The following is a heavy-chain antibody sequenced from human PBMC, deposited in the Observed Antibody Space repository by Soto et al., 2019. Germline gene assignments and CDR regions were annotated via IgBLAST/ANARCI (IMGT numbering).Heavy chain of an antibody. CDR2: MNPNSGNT. Sequence: QVQLVQSGAEVKKPGASVKVSCKASGYTFTSYDINWVRQATGQGLEWMGWMNPNSGNTGYAQKFQGRVTMTRNTSIRPAYMELSGLRPEDPAVYSCPREGVRGMDVWGQGTTVTVSS. V-gene: IGHV1-8*01. CDR1: GYTFTSYD. D-gene: IGHD3-16*01. CDR3: PREGVRGMDV. J-gene: IGHJ6*02.